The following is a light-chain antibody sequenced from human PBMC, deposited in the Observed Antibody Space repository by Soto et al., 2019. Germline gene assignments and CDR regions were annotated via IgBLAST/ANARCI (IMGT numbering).Light chain of an antibody. Sequence: QSALTQPASVSGSPGQSITISCTGTSSDVGGYNHVSWYQQHPGKAPKLMIYDVSNRPSGVSNRFSGSKSGITASLTISGPQPEDEADYYCSSFTSTSTNYVFGTGTKLTVL. CDR3: SSFTSTSTNYV. J-gene: IGLJ1*01. CDR1: SSDVGGYNH. CDR2: DVS. V-gene: IGLV2-14*01.